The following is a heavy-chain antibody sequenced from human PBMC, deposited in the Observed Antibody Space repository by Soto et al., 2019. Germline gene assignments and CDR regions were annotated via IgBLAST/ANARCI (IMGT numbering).Heavy chain of an antibody. CDR1: GYIFTSYD. J-gene: IGHJ6*02. CDR2: INPNDGTT. D-gene: IGHD3-9*01. Sequence: ASVKVSCKAVGYIFTSYDIHWVRQAPGQGLEWMGLINPNDGTTNYAQKFQGRVTMTRDTSTSTAYMELSSLGSDDTAVYYCARISFGFIDLLTGYFGYYYYYGMDAWGQGTTVTVSS. CDR3: ARISFGFIDLLTGYFGYYYYYGMDA. V-gene: IGHV1-46*01.